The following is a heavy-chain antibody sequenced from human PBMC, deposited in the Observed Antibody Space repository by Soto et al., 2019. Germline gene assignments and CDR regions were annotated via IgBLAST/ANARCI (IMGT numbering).Heavy chain of an antibody. Sequence: SETLSLTCTVSGGSISGYYWSWIRQHPGKGLEWIGYIYYSGSTYYNPSLKSRVTISVDTSKNQFSLNLSSVTAADTAVYYCARGRGYSYGLDPWGQGTLVTVSS. D-gene: IGHD5-18*01. CDR2: IYYSGST. CDR1: GGSISGYY. CDR3: ARGRGYSYGLDP. V-gene: IGHV4-31*03. J-gene: IGHJ5*02.